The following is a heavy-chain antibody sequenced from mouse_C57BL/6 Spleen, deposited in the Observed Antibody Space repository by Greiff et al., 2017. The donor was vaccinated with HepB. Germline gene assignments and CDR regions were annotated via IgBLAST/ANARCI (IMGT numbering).Heavy chain of an antibody. J-gene: IGHJ1*03. CDR1: GYTFTSYW. V-gene: IGHV1-61*01. CDR2: IYPSDSET. D-gene: IGHD2-1*01. Sequence: QVQLQQPGAELVRPGSSVKLSCKASGYTFTSYWMDWVKQRPGQGLEWIGNIYPSDSETHYNQKFKDKATLTVDKSSSTAYMQLSSLTSEDSAVYYCARADYGNSWYFDVWGTGTTVTVSS. CDR3: ARADYGNSWYFDV.